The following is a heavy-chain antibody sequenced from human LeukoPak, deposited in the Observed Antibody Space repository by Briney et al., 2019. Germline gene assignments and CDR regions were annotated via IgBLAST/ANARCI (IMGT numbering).Heavy chain of an antibody. CDR3: ARWYYDSSGYRYFDY. CDR2: FSYSGST. V-gene: IGHV4-59*01. Sequence: SETLSLTCTVSGGSISTYYWNWIRQPPGKGLEWIGYFSYSGSTNHNPSLKSRVTISVDTSKNQFSLKLSSVTAADTAVYYCARWYYDSSGYRYFDYWGQGTLVTVSS. D-gene: IGHD3-22*01. J-gene: IGHJ4*02. CDR1: GGSISTYY.